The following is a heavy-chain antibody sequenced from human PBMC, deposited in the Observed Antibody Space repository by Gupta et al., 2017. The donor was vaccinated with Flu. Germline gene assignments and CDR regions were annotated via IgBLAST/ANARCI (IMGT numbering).Heavy chain of an antibody. CDR2: INVAGDT. CDR3: AREFPVVGSYFCGMDV. J-gene: IGHJ6*02. Sequence: MHWVRQVPGKGLEWVSAINVAGDTYYADSVQGRFTISRENVRDSLYLQMDSLSVGDTAVYYCAREFPVVGSYFCGMDVWGQGTTVTVSS. V-gene: IGHV3-13*01. D-gene: IGHD2-15*01.